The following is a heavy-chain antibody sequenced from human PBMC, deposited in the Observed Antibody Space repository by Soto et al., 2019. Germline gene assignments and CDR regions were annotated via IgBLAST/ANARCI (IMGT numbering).Heavy chain of an antibody. CDR2: FSAYNGNT. CDR3: PTHRTYYDFWSGYFHYCYYYGMDV. D-gene: IGHD3-3*01. V-gene: IGHV1-18*04. Sequence: GASVKVSSNASGYTVAGSGSSWLRQDPGQGLEWMGWFSAYNGNTHYAQTLQGRLTTTKDTSTSTAYMELRRLRSDNQVVYYCPTHRTYYDFWSGYFHYCYYYGMDVWGQGTKVTVSS. J-gene: IGHJ6*02. CDR1: GYTVAGSG.